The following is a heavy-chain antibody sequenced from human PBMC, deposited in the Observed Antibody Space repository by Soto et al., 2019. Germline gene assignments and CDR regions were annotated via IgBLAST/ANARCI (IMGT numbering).Heavy chain of an antibody. CDR3: ARGAIVAVPAALSSYHDYTNYRFDS. CDR2: IIPMFAAT. V-gene: IGHV1-69*01. D-gene: IGHD2-15*01. J-gene: IGHJ4*02. CDR1: GGSFSDFA. Sequence: QVQLAQSGAEMTKPGSSVKVSCRASGGSFSDFAFSWVRQAPGQGLEWMGGIIPMFAATKYAQRLQDRVTIPADESTNTVYLALNSLTSEDTAIYYCARGAIVAVPAALSSYHDYTNYRFDSWGQGTLVTVSS.